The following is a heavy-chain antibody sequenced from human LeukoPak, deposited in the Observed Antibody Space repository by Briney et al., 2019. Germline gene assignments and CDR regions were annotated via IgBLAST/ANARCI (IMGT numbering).Heavy chain of an antibody. D-gene: IGHD3-22*01. Sequence: SETLSLTCIVSGGSLRSYYWSWIRQPPEKGLEWIGNIHISGGTNYNPSLKSRVTISVDTSKNEFSLKLRSLIVADTAVYYCARSYDTSGYYDAFDIWGQGTMVTVSS. J-gene: IGHJ3*02. V-gene: IGHV4-4*09. CDR2: IHISGGT. CDR1: GGSLRSYY. CDR3: ARSYDTSGYYDAFDI.